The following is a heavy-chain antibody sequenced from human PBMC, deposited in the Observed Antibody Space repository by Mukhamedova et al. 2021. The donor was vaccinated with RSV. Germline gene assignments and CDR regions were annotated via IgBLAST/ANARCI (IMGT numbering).Heavy chain of an antibody. J-gene: IGHJ6*03. CDR2: GTT. CDR3: ARVWCSNSTCFPIINYYYSMDV. V-gene: IGHV4-30-2*04. D-gene: IGHD2-2*01. Sequence: GTTYFNTSLKSRVTISVDTSKNQFSLTLNSVTTADTAVYYCARVWCSNSTCFPIINYYYSMDVWGQGTTVTVSS.